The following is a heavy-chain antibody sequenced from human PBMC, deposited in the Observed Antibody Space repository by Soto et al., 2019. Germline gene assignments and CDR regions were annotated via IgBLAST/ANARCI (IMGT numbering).Heavy chain of an antibody. J-gene: IGHJ5*02. V-gene: IGHV4-31*02. Sequence: QVQLQESGPGLVRPSQTLSLTCNVSGGSISSGDFYWSWIRQHPGKGLEWLGHIYKSGTTYYNPSLKSRVTITIDRSNNRFSLRLNSVTAADTAVYFCARVWQQVPIIFWFDPWGQGTLVTVSS. CDR1: GGSISSGDFY. CDR3: ARVWQQVPIIFWFDP. D-gene: IGHD6-13*01. CDR2: IYKSGTT.